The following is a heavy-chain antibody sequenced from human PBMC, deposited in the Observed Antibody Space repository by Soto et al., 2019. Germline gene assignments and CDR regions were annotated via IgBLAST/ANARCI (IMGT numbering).Heavy chain of an antibody. CDR1: GFTFSSYG. J-gene: IGHJ3*02. CDR3: ARVRHYYDSRDAFDI. CDR2: IWYDGSNK. V-gene: IGHV3-33*01. Sequence: QVQLVESGGGVVQPGRSLRLSCAASGFTFSSYGMHWVRQAPGKGLEWVAVIWYDGSNKYYADSVKGRFTISRDNSXXTLYLQMNSLRAEDTAVYYCARVRHYYDSRDAFDIWGQGTMVTVSS. D-gene: IGHD3-22*01.